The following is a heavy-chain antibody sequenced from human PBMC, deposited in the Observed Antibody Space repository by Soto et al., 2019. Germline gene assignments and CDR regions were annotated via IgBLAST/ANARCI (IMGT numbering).Heavy chain of an antibody. CDR1: GECITRWSSY. CDR2: IYYSGST. V-gene: IGHV4-30-4*01. Sequence: SLARPVGGECITRWSSYQGWIPQPPGNGLEWIGYIYYSGSTYYNPSLKSRVTISVDTSKNQFSLKLSSVTAADTAVYYCARDLRYCSSTSCYGKNWFDPWGQGTLVTVSS. J-gene: IGHJ5*02. CDR3: ARDLRYCSSTSCYGKNWFDP. D-gene: IGHD2-2*01.